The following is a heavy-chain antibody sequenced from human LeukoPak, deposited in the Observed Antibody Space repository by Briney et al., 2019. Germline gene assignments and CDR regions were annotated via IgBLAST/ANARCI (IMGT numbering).Heavy chain of an antibody. CDR1: GFTFSSDG. CDR3: ARDDGYDSSGSTY. CDR2: IWYDGSKK. Sequence: GRSLRLSCAASGFTFSSDGMHWVRQAPGKGLEWVAVIWYDGSKKYYADSVKGRFTISRDNSKNTLDLQMNSLRAEDTAVYYCARDDGYDSSGSTYWGQGALGTASS. D-gene: IGHD3-22*01. J-gene: IGHJ4*02. V-gene: IGHV3-33*01.